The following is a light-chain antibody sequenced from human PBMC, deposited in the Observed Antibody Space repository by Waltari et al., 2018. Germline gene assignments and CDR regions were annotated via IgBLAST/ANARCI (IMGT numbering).Light chain of an antibody. CDR2: EVF. J-gene: IGLJ1*01. CDR1: TRDVGSYDL. CDR3: CSYAGRGTYV. Sequence: QSALTQPASVSGTPGQSITISCSGTTRDVGSYDLVSWYQQHPGEAPKLLICEVFKRPPDTSSRFSGAKSGSTASLTISGLQPEDEADYYCCSYAGRGTYVFGSGTRSPS. V-gene: IGLV2-23*02.